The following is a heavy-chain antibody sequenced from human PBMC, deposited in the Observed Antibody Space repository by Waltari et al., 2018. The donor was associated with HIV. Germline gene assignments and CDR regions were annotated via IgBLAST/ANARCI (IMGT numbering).Heavy chain of an antibody. CDR1: GGFIYDRNFW. V-gene: IGHV4-61*02. Sequence: QVQLEESGPGLVKPSQTLSLTCPLPGGFIYDRNFWWSWLRQPAGKAPEWFGRAYVTGATNYIPFLWVRVSISVETSKRQISLRLTSVTAADTAVYYCARETFFMVRGVSPYYVFNGVDVWGRGTTVTVSS. CDR3: ARETFFMVRGVSPYYVFNGVDV. J-gene: IGHJ6*02. CDR2: AYVTGAT. D-gene: IGHD3-10*01.